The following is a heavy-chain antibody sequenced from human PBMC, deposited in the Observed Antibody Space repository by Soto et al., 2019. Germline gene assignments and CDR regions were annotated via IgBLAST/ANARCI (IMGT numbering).Heavy chain of an antibody. CDR3: AKDMREGAAGTLKYAFDI. CDR1: GFTFDDYA. CDR2: ISWNSGSI. Sequence: QPGGSLRLSCAASGFTFDDYAMHWVRQAPGKGLEWVSGISWNSGSIGYADSVKGRFTISRDNAKNSLYLQMNSLRAEDTALYYCAKDMREGAAGTLKYAFDIWGQGTMVTVSS. D-gene: IGHD6-13*01. V-gene: IGHV3-9*01. J-gene: IGHJ3*02.